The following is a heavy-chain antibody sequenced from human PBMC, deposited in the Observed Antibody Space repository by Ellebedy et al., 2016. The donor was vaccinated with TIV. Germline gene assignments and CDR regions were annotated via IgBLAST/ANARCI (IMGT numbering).Heavy chain of an antibody. V-gene: IGHV3-15*01. CDR1: GFSFGDFA. D-gene: IGHD3-3*01. CDR2: IKSKTDGGTT. J-gene: IGHJ3*01. CDR3: TTDFVF. Sequence: GGSLRLSCAASGFSFGDFAMSWVRQAPGKGLEWVGRIKSKTDGGTTDYAAPVKGRFTISRGDSKNTLYLQMNSLKTEDTAVYYCTTDFVFWGQGTMVTVSS.